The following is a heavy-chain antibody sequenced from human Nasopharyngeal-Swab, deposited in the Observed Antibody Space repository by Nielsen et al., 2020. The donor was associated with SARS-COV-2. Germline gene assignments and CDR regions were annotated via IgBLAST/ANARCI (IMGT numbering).Heavy chain of an antibody. J-gene: IGHJ6*03. CDR2: IHYSGST. D-gene: IGHD3-9*01. V-gene: IGHV4-59*08. CDR1: GGSISGYY. CDR3: ARRHYDILTGYSHHYYYYMDV. Sequence: SETLSLTCSVSGGSISGYYWSWIRQAPGKGLEWIGYIHYSGSTNYQPSLKSRVTISVDTSKNQFSLKLGSVTAADTAVYYCARRHYDILTGYSHHYYYYMDVWGKGTTVTVSS.